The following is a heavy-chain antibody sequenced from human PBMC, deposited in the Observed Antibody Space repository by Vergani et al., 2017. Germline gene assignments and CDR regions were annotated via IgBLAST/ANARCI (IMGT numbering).Heavy chain of an antibody. CDR3: AKDILGMAATGTGFDY. J-gene: IGHJ4*02. Sequence: QVQLVESGGGVVQPGRSLRLSCAASGFRFSSYGMNWVRQAPGKGLEWVAVIWYDGSNKYYADSVKGRFTISRDNSQNTVNLQMNSLRVDDTAVYYCAKDILGMAATGTGFDYWGQGTLVTVSS. CDR1: GFRFSSYG. V-gene: IGHV3-33*06. D-gene: IGHD6-13*01. CDR2: IWYDGSNK.